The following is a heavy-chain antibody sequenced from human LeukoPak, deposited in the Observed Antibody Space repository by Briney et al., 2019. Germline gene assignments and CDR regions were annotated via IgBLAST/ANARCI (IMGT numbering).Heavy chain of an antibody. CDR3: AKFGNPIVVVPAATIPLDY. V-gene: IGHV3-53*01. CDR2: IYTTGGT. J-gene: IGHJ4*02. CDR1: GFTVSDNA. Sequence: GSLRLSCTVSGFTVSDNAMSWVRQAPGKGLKWVSFIYTTGGTHNSDSVKGRFTISRDSSKNTLYLQMNSLRAEDTAVYYCAKFGNPIVVVPAATIPLDYWGQGTLVTVSS. D-gene: IGHD2-2*01.